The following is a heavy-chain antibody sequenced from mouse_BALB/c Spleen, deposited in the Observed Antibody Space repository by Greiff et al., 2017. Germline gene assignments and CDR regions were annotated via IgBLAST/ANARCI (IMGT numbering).Heavy chain of an antibody. CDR1: GYTFTSYW. Sequence: QVQLQQPGAELVKPGASVKLSCKASGYTFTSYWMHWVKQRPGQGLEWIGEIDPSDSYTNYNQKFKGKATLTVDKSSSTAYMQLSSLTSEDSAVYYCARRRAYYGNYDAMDYWGQGTSVTVSS. CDR3: ARRRAYYGNYDAMDY. CDR2: IDPSDSYT. V-gene: IGHV1-69*02. D-gene: IGHD2-10*01. J-gene: IGHJ4*01.